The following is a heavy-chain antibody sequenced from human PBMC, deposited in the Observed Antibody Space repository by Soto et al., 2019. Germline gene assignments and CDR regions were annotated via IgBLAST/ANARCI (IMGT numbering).Heavy chain of an antibody. D-gene: IGHD6-13*01. CDR2: ISAYNGNT. Sequence: QVQLVQSGAEVKKPGASVKVSCKASGYTFTSYGISWVRQAPGQGLEWMGWISAYNGNTNYAQKLQGRVTMTTDTSTSTAYMELRSLRSDDTAVYYCARDRYFITIAAAGTHWFDPWGQGTLVTVSS. V-gene: IGHV1-18*01. CDR3: ARDRYFITIAAAGTHWFDP. CDR1: GYTFTSYG. J-gene: IGHJ5*02.